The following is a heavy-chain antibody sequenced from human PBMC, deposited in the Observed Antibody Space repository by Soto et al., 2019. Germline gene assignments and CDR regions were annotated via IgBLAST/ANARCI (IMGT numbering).Heavy chain of an antibody. V-gene: IGHV1-46*01. CDR2: INPSGGST. J-gene: IGHJ5*02. CDR3: AREPIELERKGWDINWFDP. Sequence: GASVKVSCKASGYTFTSYYMHWVRKAPGQRLERKGIINPSGGSTSYAQKFQGRVTMTRDTSTSTVYMELSSLRSEDTAVYYCAREPIELERKGWDINWFDPWGQGTLVTVSS. CDR1: GYTFTSYY. D-gene: IGHD1-1*01.